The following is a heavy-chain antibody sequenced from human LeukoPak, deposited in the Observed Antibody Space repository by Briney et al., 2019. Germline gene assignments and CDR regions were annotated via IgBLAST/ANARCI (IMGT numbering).Heavy chain of an antibody. CDR1: RGTLSSYA. CDR3: ARGSYITGTTVDADDAFDI. Sequence: SVKDSCKASRGTLSSYAISGVRQAPGQGLEWMGGILPVFGTANYAQKFQGRVTITTDESTSTAYLELISLRSEATAVYYCARGSYITGTTVDADDAFDIWGQGTMVTVSS. J-gene: IGHJ3*02. V-gene: IGHV1-69*05. D-gene: IGHD1-7*01. CDR2: ILPVFGTA.